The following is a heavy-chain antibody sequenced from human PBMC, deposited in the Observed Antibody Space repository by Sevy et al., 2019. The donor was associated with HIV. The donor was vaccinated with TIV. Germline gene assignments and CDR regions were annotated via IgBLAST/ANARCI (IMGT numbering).Heavy chain of an antibody. CDR2: MNPNSGNT. CDR1: GYTFTFYD. D-gene: IGHD6-6*01. V-gene: IGHV1-8*01. CDR3: ARGASLYSSSIIEYDF. J-gene: IGHJ4*02. Sequence: ASVKVSCKASGYTFTFYDINWVRQATGQGLEWVGWMNPNSGNTGYAQKFQGRVTMTRNTSISTAYMELSSLRSEDTAVFYCARGASLYSSSIIEYDFWGQRTLVTVSS.